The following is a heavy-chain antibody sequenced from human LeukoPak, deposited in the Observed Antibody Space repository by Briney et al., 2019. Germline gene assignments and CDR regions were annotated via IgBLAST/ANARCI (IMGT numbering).Heavy chain of an antibody. V-gene: IGHV1-18*01. Sequence: ASVKVSCQASGYTFTSYGISGVRQAPGQGLEWMGWISANNGNTNYAQKLQGRVTMTTDTSTSTAYMELRSLRSDDTAVYYCARVQQAAAGTNYYYYGMDVWGQGTTVTVSS. CDR2: ISANNGNT. D-gene: IGHD6-13*01. J-gene: IGHJ6*02. CDR3: ARVQQAAAGTNYYYYGMDV. CDR1: GYTFTSYG.